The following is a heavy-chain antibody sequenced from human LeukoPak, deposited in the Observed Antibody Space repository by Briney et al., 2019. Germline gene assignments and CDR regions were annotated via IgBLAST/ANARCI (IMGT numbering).Heavy chain of an antibody. D-gene: IGHD6-13*01. CDR1: GFTFSSYA. Sequence: PGGSLRLSCAASGFTFSSYAMSWVRQAPGKGLEWVGFIRSKAYGGTTEYAASVKGRFTISRDDSKSIAYLQMNSLKTEDTAVYYCHSSSWYCDYWGQGTLVTVSS. CDR2: IRSKAYGGTT. CDR3: HSSSWYCDY. J-gene: IGHJ4*02. V-gene: IGHV3-49*04.